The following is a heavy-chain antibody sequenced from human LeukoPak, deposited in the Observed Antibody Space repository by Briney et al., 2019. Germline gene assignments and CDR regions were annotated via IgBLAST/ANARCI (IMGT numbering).Heavy chain of an antibody. D-gene: IGHD2-2*01. V-gene: IGHV4-39*01. CDR1: GGSISSSSYY. CDR2: IYYSGST. Sequence: SETLSLTCTVSGGSISSSSYYWGWIRQPPGKGLEWIGSIYYSGSTYYNPSLKSRVTISVDTSKNQFSLKLSSVTAADTAAYYCATIVVPAAIPVDYWGQGTLVTVSS. J-gene: IGHJ4*02. CDR3: ATIVVPAAIPVDY.